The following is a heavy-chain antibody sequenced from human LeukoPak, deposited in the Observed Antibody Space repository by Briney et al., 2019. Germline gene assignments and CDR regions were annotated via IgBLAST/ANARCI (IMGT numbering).Heavy chain of an antibody. CDR3: VRGGGAYCSSTNCYLF. CDR2: INHSENT. CDR1: GGSFSGYY. J-gene: IGHJ3*01. V-gene: IGHV4-34*01. Sequence: SETLSLTCAVYGGSFSGYYWNWIRQPPGKGLEWIGEINHSENTNYNPSLKSRVTMSVDTSKKQFSLKLSSVTAADTAVYYCVRGGGAYCSSTNCYLFWGQGTMVTVSP. D-gene: IGHD2-2*01.